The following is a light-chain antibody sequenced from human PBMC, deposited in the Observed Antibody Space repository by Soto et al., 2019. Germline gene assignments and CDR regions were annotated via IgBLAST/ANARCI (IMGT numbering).Light chain of an antibody. CDR2: EVS. V-gene: IGLV2-14*01. Sequence: QSVLTKPASVSGSPGQSITISCTGTNSDVGYYKYVSWYQQHPGKAPKHMIYEVSNRPSGVSNRFSGSKSGNTASLTISGLQAEDEADYYCTSYTSSITYVFGTGTKVTVL. CDR1: NSDVGYYKY. J-gene: IGLJ1*01. CDR3: TSYTSSITYV.